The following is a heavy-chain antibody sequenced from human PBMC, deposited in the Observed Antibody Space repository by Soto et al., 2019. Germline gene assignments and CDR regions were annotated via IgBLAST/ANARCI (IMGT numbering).Heavy chain of an antibody. CDR2: ISSSGSTI. CDR3: ARAPNCGGDCYSAYFDY. Sequence: QVQLVESGGGLVKPGGSLRLSXXXXGFTFSDYYMSWIRQAPGKGLEWVSYISSSGSTIYYADSVKGRFTISRDNAKNSLYLQMNSLRAEDTAVYYCARAPNCGGDCYSAYFDYWGQGTLVTVSS. CDR1: GFTFSDYY. J-gene: IGHJ4*02. V-gene: IGHV3-11*01. D-gene: IGHD2-21*02.